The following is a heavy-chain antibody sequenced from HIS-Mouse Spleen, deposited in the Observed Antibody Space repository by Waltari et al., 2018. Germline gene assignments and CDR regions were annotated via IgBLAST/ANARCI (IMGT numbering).Heavy chain of an antibody. CDR3: AREIPYSSSWYDWYFDL. V-gene: IGHV4-39*07. Sequence: QLQLQESGPGLVKPSETLSLPCTVSGGSIRSIRYYWGWIRQPPGKGLEWIGSIYYSGSTYYNPSLKSRVTISVDTSKNQFSLKLSSVTAADTAVYYCAREIPYSSSWYDWYFDLWGRGTLVTVSS. J-gene: IGHJ2*01. CDR1: GGSIRSIRYY. D-gene: IGHD6-13*01. CDR2: IYYSGST.